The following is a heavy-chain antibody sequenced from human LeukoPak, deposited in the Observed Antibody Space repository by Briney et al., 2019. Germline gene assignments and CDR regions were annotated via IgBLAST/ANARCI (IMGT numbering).Heavy chain of an antibody. Sequence: GGSLRLSCAASGFTFSSYWMSWVRRAPGKGLEWVASINQDGSDKYYVDSVKGRFTISRDNAKNSVYLQMNSLRAEDTAVCYCARPIVNAFDIWGQGTMVTVSS. CDR3: ARPIVNAFDI. V-gene: IGHV3-7*01. D-gene: IGHD1-26*01. J-gene: IGHJ3*02. CDR1: GFTFSSYW. CDR2: INQDGSDK.